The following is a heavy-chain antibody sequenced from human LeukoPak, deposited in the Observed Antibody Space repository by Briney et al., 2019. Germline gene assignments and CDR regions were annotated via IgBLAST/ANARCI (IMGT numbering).Heavy chain of an antibody. CDR2: ISADGKNK. J-gene: IGHJ4*02. CDR1: GFTFSSYS. Sequence: GGSLRLSCAASGFTFSSYSMSWVRQAPGKGLEWVAVISADGKNKNCADSVKGRFTISRDKSTLYLEMNNLKPEDTALYYCARDVGKDTITTEIAYWGQGTLVTSPQ. CDR3: ARDVGKDTITTEIAY. V-gene: IGHV3-30*04. D-gene: IGHD4-11*01.